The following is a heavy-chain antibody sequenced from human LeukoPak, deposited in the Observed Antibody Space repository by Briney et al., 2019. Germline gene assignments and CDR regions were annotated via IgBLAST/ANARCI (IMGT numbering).Heavy chain of an antibody. CDR1: GFTFSDYY. J-gene: IGHJ3*02. V-gene: IGHV3-11*01. Sequence: GGSLRLSCIASGFTFSDYYMSWIRQAPGKGLEWVSYISSSGSTIYYADSVKGRFTISRDNAKNSLYLQMNSLGAEDTAVYYCARDHVITAFDIWGQGTMVTVSS. CDR2: ISSSGSTI. CDR3: ARDHVITAFDI.